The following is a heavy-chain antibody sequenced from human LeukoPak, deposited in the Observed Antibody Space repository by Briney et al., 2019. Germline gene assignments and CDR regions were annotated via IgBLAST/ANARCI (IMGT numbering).Heavy chain of an antibody. D-gene: IGHD3-16*01. Sequence: SETLSLTCTASGGSISSSSYYWGWIRQPPGKGLEWIGSIYYSGSTYYNPSLKSRVTISVDTSKNQFSLKLSSVTAADTAVYYCARLRQYYFDYWGQGTLVTVSS. CDR1: GGSISSSSYY. CDR2: IYYSGST. J-gene: IGHJ4*02. V-gene: IGHV4-39*01. CDR3: ARLRQYYFDY.